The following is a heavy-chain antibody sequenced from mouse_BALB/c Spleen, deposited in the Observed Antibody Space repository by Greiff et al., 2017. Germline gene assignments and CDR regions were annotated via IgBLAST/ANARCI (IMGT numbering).Heavy chain of an antibody. CDR3: AREGAYYVSSYCYFDV. D-gene: IGHD1-1*01. CDR1: GYTFTDYN. Sequence: VQLQQSGPELVKPGASVKISCKASGYTFTDYNMDWVKQSHGKSLEWIGDIHPNNGGTIYNQKFKGKATLTVDKSSNTAYMELRSLTSEDTAVYYCAREGAYYVSSYCYFDVWGEGTTVTVSS. J-gene: IGHJ1*01. CDR2: IHPNNGGT. V-gene: IGHV1-18*01.